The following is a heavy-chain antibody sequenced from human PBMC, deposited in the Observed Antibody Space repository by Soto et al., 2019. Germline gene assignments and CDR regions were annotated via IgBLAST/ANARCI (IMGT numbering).Heavy chain of an antibody. J-gene: IGHJ6*02. Sequence: QVQLLQSGAEVKKPGSSVRVSCKASGDIFTRYSFSWVRQAPGQGLEWMGGVIPLFGTANYGQKFQGRVTITADKSTSTAFMDIRDLRSDDTAVYYCAGAPAGDYYYYYKFDVWGQGTAVTVS. V-gene: IGHV1-69*06. CDR3: AGAPAGDYYYYYKFDV. D-gene: IGHD2-21*02. CDR1: GDIFTRYS. CDR2: VIPLFGTA.